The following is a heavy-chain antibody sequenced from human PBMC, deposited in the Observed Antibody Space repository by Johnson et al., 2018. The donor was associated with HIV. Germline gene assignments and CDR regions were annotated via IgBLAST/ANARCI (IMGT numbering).Heavy chain of an antibody. CDR1: GFTFSSYA. J-gene: IGHJ3*02. CDR2: ISYDGSNK. Sequence: VQVVESGGGVVQPGRSLRLSCAASGFTFSSYAMHWVRQAPGKGLEWVAVISYDGSNKYYADSVKGRFTISRDNSKNTLYLQMNSLRAEDTAVYYCAKDANGAFDIWGQGTMVTVSS. V-gene: IGHV3-30-3*01. CDR3: AKDANGAFDI.